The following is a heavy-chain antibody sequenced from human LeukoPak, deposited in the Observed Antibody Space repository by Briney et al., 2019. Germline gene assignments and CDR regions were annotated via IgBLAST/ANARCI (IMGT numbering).Heavy chain of an antibody. CDR3: ARGYRGYSGYGLSPGLYYFDY. D-gene: IGHD5-12*01. CDR2: INHSGST. Sequence: SETLSLTCAVYGGSFSGYYWSWIRQPPGKGLEWIGGINHSGSTNYNPSLKSRVTISVDTSKNQFSLKLSSVTAADTAVYYCARGYRGYSGYGLSPGLYYFDYWGQGTLVTVSS. CDR1: GGSFSGYY. V-gene: IGHV4-34*01. J-gene: IGHJ4*02.